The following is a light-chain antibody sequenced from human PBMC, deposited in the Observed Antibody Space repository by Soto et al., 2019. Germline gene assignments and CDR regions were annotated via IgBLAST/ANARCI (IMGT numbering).Light chain of an antibody. CDR1: SSNIGSNT. CDR3: AAWDDSLNGYL. Sequence: QSVLTQSPSASGTPGQRVTISCSGSSSNIGSNTVNWYQQLPGTAPRFLLYNNDQRPSGVPDRFSGSKSGTSASLAISGRQSEDEADYYCAAWDDSLNGYLFGTGTKLTVL. J-gene: IGLJ1*01. V-gene: IGLV1-44*01. CDR2: NND.